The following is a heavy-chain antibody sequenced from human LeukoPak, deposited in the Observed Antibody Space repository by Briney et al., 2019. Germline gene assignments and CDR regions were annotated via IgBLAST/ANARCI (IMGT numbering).Heavy chain of an antibody. Sequence: GGSLRLSCVASGFTFSRYWMHWVRQAPGKGLVWVSRINSDGSSITYADSVKGRFTISRDNAKNSLYLQMNSLRAEDTALYYCAGGSSGWYQGAFDIWGQGTMVTVSS. CDR3: AGGSSGWYQGAFDI. D-gene: IGHD6-19*01. CDR1: GFTFSRYW. CDR2: INSDGSSI. J-gene: IGHJ3*02. V-gene: IGHV3-74*03.